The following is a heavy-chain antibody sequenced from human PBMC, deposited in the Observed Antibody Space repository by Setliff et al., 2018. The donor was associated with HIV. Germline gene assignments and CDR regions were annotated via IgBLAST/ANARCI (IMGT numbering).Heavy chain of an antibody. V-gene: IGHV5-10-1*04. CDR2: IDPSDSYT. J-gene: IGHJ4*02. Sequence: PGESLKISCKGSGYSFTSYWISWVRQMPGKGLEWMGRIDPSDSYTNYSPSFQGQVTISADKSVSTAYLQWSSLKASDTAIYYCARRASVTNSDDYWGQGTLVTVSS. CDR3: ARRASVTNSDDY. D-gene: IGHD1-1*01. CDR1: GYSFTSYW.